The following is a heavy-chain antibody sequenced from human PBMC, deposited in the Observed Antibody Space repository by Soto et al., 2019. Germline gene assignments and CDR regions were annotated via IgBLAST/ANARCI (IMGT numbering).Heavy chain of an antibody. V-gene: IGHV3-21*01. D-gene: IGHD3-16*01. Sequence: GTVRRSCAASGCTCSAFTINWVRQPPGKGLEWVASIISSGSDIYYADSVKGRFTISRDNAKNSLFLQMNSLRAEDSAVYYCARDIGSTLELFLSIGSKDHCFDYWRQGTLVTVSS. CDR2: IISSGSDI. CDR1: GCTCSAFT. J-gene: IGHJ4*02. CDR3: ARDIGSTLELFLSIGSKDHCFDY.